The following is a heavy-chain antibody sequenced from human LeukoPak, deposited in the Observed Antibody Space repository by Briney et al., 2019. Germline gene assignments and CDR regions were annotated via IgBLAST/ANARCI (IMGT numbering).Heavy chain of an antibody. CDR1: GYTFTSYG. CDR3: ARDLERYGDLVGPFDY. D-gene: IGHD4-17*01. Sequence: ASVKVSCKASGYTFTSYGISWVRQAPGQGLEWMGWISAYNGNTNYAQKLQGRVTMTTDTSTSTAYMELRSLRSDDTAVYYCARDLERYGDLVGPFDYWGQGTLVTVSS. CDR2: ISAYNGNT. J-gene: IGHJ4*02. V-gene: IGHV1-18*01.